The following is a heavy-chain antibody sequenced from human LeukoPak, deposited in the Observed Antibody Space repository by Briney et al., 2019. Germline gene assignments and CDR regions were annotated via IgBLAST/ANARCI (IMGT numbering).Heavy chain of an antibody. J-gene: IGHJ4*02. Sequence: GGSLRLSCAASGFTFSIYAMNWVRQAPGKGLEWVSSISANGGETHYADSVKGRFTISRDNSKNTLYLQINNPRVEDTAVYYCAKRYYDFPLDYWGQGTLVTVSS. D-gene: IGHD3-3*01. CDR2: ISANGGET. V-gene: IGHV3-23*01. CDR3: AKRYYDFPLDY. CDR1: GFTFSIYA.